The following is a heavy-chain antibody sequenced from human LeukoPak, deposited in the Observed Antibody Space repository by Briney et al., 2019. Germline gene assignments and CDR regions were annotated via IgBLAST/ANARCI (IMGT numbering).Heavy chain of an antibody. CDR1: GFTFRTYG. CDR2: ISGSGGST. J-gene: IGHJ4*02. D-gene: IGHD1-26*01. Sequence: GSLRLSCAASGFTFRTYGMHWVRQAPGKGLEWVSAISGSGGSTYYADSVKGRFTISRDNSKNTLYLQMNSLRAEDTAVYYCAKYSGSYPAFDYWGQGTLVTVSS. CDR3: AKYSGSYPAFDY. V-gene: IGHV3-23*01.